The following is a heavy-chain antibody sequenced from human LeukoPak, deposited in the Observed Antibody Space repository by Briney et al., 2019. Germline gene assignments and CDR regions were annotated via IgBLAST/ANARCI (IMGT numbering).Heavy chain of an antibody. D-gene: IGHD4-17*01. J-gene: IGHJ4*02. CDR1: GGSISSYY. CDR2: IYYSGST. CDR3: ARTYGDSLSFDY. V-gene: IGHV4-59*01. Sequence: SETLSLTCTVSGGSISSYYWSWIRQPPGKGLEWIGYIYYSGSTNYNPSLKSRVTISVDTSKNQFSLKLSSVTAADTAVYCCARTYGDSLSFDYWGQGTLVTVSS.